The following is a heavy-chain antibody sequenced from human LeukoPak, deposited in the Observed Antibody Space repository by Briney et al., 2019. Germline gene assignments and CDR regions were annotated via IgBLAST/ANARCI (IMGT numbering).Heavy chain of an antibody. CDR2: IIPILGIA. J-gene: IGHJ6*02. V-gene: IGHV1-69*04. D-gene: IGHD4-23*01. CDR1: GGTFSSYA. CDR3: ARDRYGGTASYYYYGMDV. Sequence: SVKVSCKASGGTFSSYAISWVRQAPGQGLGWMGRIIPILGIANYAQKFQGRVTITADKSTSTAYMELSSLRSEDTAVYYCARDRYGGTASYYYYGMDVWGQGTTVTVSS.